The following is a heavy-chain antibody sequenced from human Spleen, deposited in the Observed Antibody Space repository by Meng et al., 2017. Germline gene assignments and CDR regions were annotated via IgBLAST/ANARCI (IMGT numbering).Heavy chain of an antibody. CDR2: IRSKIFGGGP. CDR1: GFNFDDSA. J-gene: IGHJ3*01. D-gene: IGHD3-3*01. V-gene: IGHV3-49*04. CDR3: TRPARKEATVFGDAFDA. Sequence: GESLKISCSASGFNFDDSAMSWVRQAPGKGLEWVGFIRSKIFGGGPDYSASVKGRFTISRDDSKSIVYLQMNNLETEDTALYFCTRPARKEATVFGDAFDAWGKGTMVTVSS.